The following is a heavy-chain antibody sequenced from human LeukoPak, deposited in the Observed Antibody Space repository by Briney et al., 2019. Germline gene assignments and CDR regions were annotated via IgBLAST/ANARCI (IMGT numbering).Heavy chain of an antibody. V-gene: IGHV3-73*01. J-gene: IGHJ4*02. CDR1: GFTFSGSA. CDR2: IRSKANIYAA. Sequence: GGSLRLSCAASGFTFSGSAIHWVRQASGKGLELVGRIRSKANIYAAAYAASVKGRCNISRDDSKNTAYLQMNSLKPEDTAVYYCTRHPDYWGQGTLVTVSS. CDR3: TRHPDY.